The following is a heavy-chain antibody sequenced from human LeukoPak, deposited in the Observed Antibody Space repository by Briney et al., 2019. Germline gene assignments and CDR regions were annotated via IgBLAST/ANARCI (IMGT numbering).Heavy chain of an antibody. CDR1: GYTFTTYY. D-gene: IGHD5-18*01. J-gene: IGHJ4*02. CDR3: AKNVRDTGTFDY. Sequence: ASVKVSCKASGYTFTTYYMHWVRQAPGQGLEWMGIINPSGGSTTYAQNFQGRVTMTRDTSTSAVYMEVNSLTSEDTAVYYCAKNVRDTGTFDYWGQGTLVTVSS. CDR2: INPSGGST. V-gene: IGHV1-46*01.